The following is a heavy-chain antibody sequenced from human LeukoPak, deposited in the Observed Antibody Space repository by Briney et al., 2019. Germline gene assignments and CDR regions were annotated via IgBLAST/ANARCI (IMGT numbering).Heavy chain of an antibody. J-gene: IGHJ4*02. CDR1: GDSISSSRRY. CDR3: ARPRTYYDILTGYPPPYFDY. Sequence: MASETLSLTCTVSGDSISSSRRYWSWIRQPAGKGLEWVGRIYPSGNTNYNPPLKSRVTISLDTSKNQFSLNLRSVTAADTAVYYCARPRTYYDILTGYPPPYFDYWGQGTLVTVSS. CDR2: IYPSGNT. D-gene: IGHD3-9*01. V-gene: IGHV4-61*02.